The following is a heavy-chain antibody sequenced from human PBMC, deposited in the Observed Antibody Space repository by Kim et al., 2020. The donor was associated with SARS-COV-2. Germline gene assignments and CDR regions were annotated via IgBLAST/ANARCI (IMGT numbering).Heavy chain of an antibody. J-gene: IGHJ4*02. CDR2: IYYSGNT. CDR3: ARDLVVYSSGWYFWDPLDY. V-gene: IGHV4-39*07. D-gene: IGHD6-19*01. Sequence: SETLSLTCTVSGGSISSSSYYWGWIRQPPGKGLEWIGSIYYSGNTYYNPSLKSRVTISVDTSKNQFSLKLSSVTAADTAVYYCARDLVVYSSGWYFWDPLDYWGQGTLVTVSS. CDR1: GGSISSSSYY.